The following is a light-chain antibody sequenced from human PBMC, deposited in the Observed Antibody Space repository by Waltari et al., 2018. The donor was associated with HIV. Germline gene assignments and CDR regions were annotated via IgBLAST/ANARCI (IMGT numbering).Light chain of an antibody. V-gene: IGLV2-23*02. J-gene: IGLJ3*02. CDR3: CSYAGITTWV. CDR1: STDLGRYDL. Sequence: QSALTQPASVSGSPGPSSTISCTGTSTDLGRYDLFSWYQHQPGRAPKLIIYDVTKWPSGVSHRFSGSKSGATASLTISGLQAEDEADYYCCSYAGITTWVFGGGTKVTVL. CDR2: DVT.